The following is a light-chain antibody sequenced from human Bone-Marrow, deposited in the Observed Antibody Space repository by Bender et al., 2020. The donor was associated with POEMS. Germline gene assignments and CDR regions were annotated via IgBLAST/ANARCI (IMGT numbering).Light chain of an antibody. J-gene: IGLJ2*01. CDR1: SSNIGAHA. CDR3: SSYGNSDTLV. V-gene: IGLV1-44*01. CDR2: SSH. Sequence: QSVLTQPPSASGTPGQRVTISCSGGSSNIGAHAVNWYQHLPGTAPKLLIYSSHRRPSEVPDRFSGSRSGTSASLAISGLQSEDEADYYCSSYGNSDTLVFGGGTKVTVL.